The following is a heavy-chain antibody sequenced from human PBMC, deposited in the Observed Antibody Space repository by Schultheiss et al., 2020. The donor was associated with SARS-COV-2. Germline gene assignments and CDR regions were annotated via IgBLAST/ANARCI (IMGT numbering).Heavy chain of an antibody. Sequence: GESLKISCAASGFSFSTYGMHWVRQAPGRGLEWVSYISSSSSTIYYADSVKGRFTISRDTSKNTLHLQMNSLRVDDTALYYCARGLYSSSWHDAWLDVWGEGTRVTVAS. D-gene: IGHD6-13*01. CDR3: ARGLYSSSWHDAWLDV. V-gene: IGHV3-48*01. CDR1: GFSFSTYG. J-gene: IGHJ6*04. CDR2: ISSSSSTI.